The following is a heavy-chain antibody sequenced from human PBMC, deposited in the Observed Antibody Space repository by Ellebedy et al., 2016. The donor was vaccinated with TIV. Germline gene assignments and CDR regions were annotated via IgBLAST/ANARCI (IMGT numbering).Heavy chain of an antibody. J-gene: IGHJ6*02. CDR3: ARELLWFGESFYGLDV. CDR2: ISAYNGNT. V-gene: IGHV1-18*01. D-gene: IGHD3-10*01. CDR1: GYTFSSYG. Sequence: AASVKVSCKASGYTFSSYGINWVRQAPGQGLEWMGWISAYNGNTNYAQKLQGRVTMTTDTSTSTAYMELRSLRSDDTAVYYCARELLWFGESFYGLDVWGQGTTVTVSS.